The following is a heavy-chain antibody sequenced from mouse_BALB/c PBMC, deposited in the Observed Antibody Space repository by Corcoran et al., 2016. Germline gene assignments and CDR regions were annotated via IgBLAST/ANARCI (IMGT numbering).Heavy chain of an antibody. CDR2: INPYNDGT. CDR3: ARGKLDPPYYYAMDY. V-gene: IGHV1S136*01. Sequence: EVQLQQSGPELVKPGASVKMSCKASGYTFTSYVMHWVKQKPGQGLEWIGYINPYNDGTKYNEKFKGKATLTSDKSSSTAYMELSSLTSEDSAVYYCARGKLDPPYYYAMDYWGQGTSVTVSS. CDR1: GYTFTSYV. J-gene: IGHJ4*01.